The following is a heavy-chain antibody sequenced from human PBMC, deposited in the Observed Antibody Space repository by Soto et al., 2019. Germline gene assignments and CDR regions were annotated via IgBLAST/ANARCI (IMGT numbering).Heavy chain of an antibody. J-gene: IGHJ4*02. CDR1: GGSFSGYY. CDR3: ASQGQGSPTSGSSDY. Sequence: QVQLQQWGAGLLKPSETLSLTCAVYGGSFSGYYWSWIRQPPGKGLEWIGEINHSGSTNYNPSLKSRVTISVDTSKNQFSLKLSSVTAADTAVYYCASQGQGSPTSGSSDYWGQGTLVTVSS. CDR2: INHSGST. D-gene: IGHD1-26*01. V-gene: IGHV4-34*01.